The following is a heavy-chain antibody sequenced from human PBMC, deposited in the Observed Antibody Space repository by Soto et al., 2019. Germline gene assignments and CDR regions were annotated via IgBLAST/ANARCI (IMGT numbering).Heavy chain of an antibody. V-gene: IGHV4-34*01. Sequence: SEPLSLTCAVYGGSFSGYYWSWIRQPPGKGLEWIGEINHSGSTNYNPSLKSRVTISVDTSKNQFSLTLSSVTAADTAVYYCAREQVYFDWLLYLVCVDFETCGERTMVT. J-gene: IGHJ3*02. CDR2: INHSGST. CDR3: AREQVYFDWLLYLVCVDFET. D-gene: IGHD3-9*01. CDR1: GGSFSGYY.